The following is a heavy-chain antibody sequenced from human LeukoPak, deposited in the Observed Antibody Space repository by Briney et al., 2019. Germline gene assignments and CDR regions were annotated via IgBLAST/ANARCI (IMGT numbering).Heavy chain of an antibody. CDR1: GDPISSYY. CDR3: ARGGGTLDY. J-gene: IGHJ4*02. Sequence: PSETLSLTCTVSGDPISSYYWSWIRQPPGKGPEWIGYIYDSGKTNYNASLISRVTISVDTSKNQFSLKLTSVTPADTAVYYCARGGGTLDYWGQGTLVTVSS. V-gene: IGHV4-59*01. CDR2: IYDSGKT. D-gene: IGHD3-16*01.